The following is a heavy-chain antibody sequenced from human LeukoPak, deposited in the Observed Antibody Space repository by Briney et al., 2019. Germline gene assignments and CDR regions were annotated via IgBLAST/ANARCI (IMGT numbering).Heavy chain of an antibody. V-gene: IGHV4-30-2*01. CDR2: IYHSGST. J-gene: IGHJ4*02. Sequence: SETLSLTCTVSGGSISSGGYYWSWIRQPPGKGLEWIGYIYHSGSTYYNPSLKSRVTISVDRSKNQFSLKLSSVTAADTAVYYCARESYGLGYWGQGTLVTVSS. CDR3: ARESYGLGY. D-gene: IGHD3-16*02. CDR1: GGSISSGGYY.